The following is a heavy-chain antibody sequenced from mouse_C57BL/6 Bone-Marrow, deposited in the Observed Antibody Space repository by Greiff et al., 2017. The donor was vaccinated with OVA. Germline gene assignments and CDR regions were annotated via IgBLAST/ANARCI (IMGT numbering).Heavy chain of an antibody. D-gene: IGHD2-4*01. J-gene: IGHJ2*01. CDR3: ARSGDMGYDYDEDY. CDR1: GYTFTDYN. CDR2: INPNNGGT. Sequence: EVQLQQSGPELVKPGASVKMSCKASGYTFTDYNMHWVKQSHGKSLEWIGYINPNNGGTSYNQKFKGKATLTVNKSSSTAYMELRSLTSEDSAVYYCARSGDMGYDYDEDYWGQGTTLTVSS. V-gene: IGHV1-22*01.